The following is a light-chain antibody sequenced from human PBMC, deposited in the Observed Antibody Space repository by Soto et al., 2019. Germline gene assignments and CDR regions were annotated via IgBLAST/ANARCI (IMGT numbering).Light chain of an antibody. CDR2: DNN. Sequence: QSVLTQSPSVSAAPGQKVTISCSGSSSNIGNNYVSWYQHLPGTAPKLLIYDNNNRPSGIPDRFSGSKSGTSATLGITGLQTGDEADYCCGTWDSSLSAVVFGGGTKVTVL. J-gene: IGLJ2*01. CDR1: SSNIGNNY. V-gene: IGLV1-51*01. CDR3: GTWDSSLSAVV.